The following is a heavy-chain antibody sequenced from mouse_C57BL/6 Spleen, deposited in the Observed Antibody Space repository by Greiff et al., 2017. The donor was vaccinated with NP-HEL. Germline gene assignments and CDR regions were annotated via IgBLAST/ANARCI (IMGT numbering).Heavy chain of an antibody. J-gene: IGHJ2*01. CDR1: GYTFTSYW. V-gene: IGHV1-59*01. Sequence: QVQLQQPGAELVRPGTSVKLSCKASGYTFTSYWMHWVKQRPGQGLEWIGVIDPSDSYTNYNQKIKGKATLTVDTSSSTADMQLSSLTSEDSAVYYCARRGGTTVVGDYWGQGTTLTVSS. D-gene: IGHD1-1*01. CDR3: ARRGGTTVVGDY. CDR2: IDPSDSYT.